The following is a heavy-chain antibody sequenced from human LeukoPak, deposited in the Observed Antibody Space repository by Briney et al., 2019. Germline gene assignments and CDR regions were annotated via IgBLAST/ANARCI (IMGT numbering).Heavy chain of an antibody. V-gene: IGHV3-23*01. CDR2: ISGSGGST. Sequence: GGSLRLSCVASGFTFSSYAMSWVRQAPGKGLEWVSSISGSGGSTYYADSLKGRFTISRDNSKNTLYLQMNSLRAEDTAVYYCAKAQPESSFDYWGQGTLVTVSS. CDR1: GFTFSSYA. D-gene: IGHD1-14*01. CDR3: AKAQPESSFDY. J-gene: IGHJ4*02.